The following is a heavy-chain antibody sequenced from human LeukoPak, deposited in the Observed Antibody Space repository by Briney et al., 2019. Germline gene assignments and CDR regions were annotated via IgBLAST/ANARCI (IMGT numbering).Heavy chain of an antibody. CDR2: IYHSGST. CDR1: GGSISSGGYS. V-gene: IGHV4-30-2*01. J-gene: IGHJ4*02. Sequence: PSETLSLTCAVSGGSISSGGYSWSWIRQPPGKGLEWIGYIYHSGSTYYNPSLKSRVTISVDRSKNQFSLKLSSVTAADTAVYYCARGGEIIDYWGQGTLVTVSS. D-gene: IGHD3-16*01. CDR3: ARGGEIIDY.